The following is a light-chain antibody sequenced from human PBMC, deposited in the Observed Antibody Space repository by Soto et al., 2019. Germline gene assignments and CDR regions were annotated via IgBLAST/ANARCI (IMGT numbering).Light chain of an antibody. J-gene: IGKJ2*01. Sequence: EIVMTQSPATLSVSPGERATLSCRASQSVSSNLAWYQQKPGQAPRLLIYGASTRATGIPARFSGSGSGTEFTLNISSLQSEDFAVYFCHQYINWPLYTFGQGTKLEIK. V-gene: IGKV3D-15*01. CDR1: QSVSSN. CDR3: HQYINWPLYT. CDR2: GAS.